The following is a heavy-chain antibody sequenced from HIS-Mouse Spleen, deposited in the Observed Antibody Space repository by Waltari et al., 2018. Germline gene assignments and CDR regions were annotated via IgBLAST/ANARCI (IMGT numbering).Heavy chain of an antibody. V-gene: IGHV4-39*07. CDR2: IYYSGST. CDR1: GGSISISSYY. Sequence: QLQLQESGPGLVKPSETLSLTCTVSGGSISISSYYWGWIRQPPGKGLEWIGIIYYSGSTAYNPSLKSRVTISVDTSKNQFSLKLSSVTAADTAVYYCAREIPYSSSWYDWYFDLWGRGTLVTVSS. D-gene: IGHD6-13*01. J-gene: IGHJ2*01. CDR3: AREIPYSSSWYDWYFDL.